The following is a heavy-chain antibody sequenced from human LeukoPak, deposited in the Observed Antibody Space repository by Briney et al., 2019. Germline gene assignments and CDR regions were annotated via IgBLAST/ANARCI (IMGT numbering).Heavy chain of an antibody. V-gene: IGHV3-7*01. CDR2: IKQDGSEK. D-gene: IGHD1-26*01. CDR3: ARDKVGHSGSYLAWFDP. J-gene: IGHJ5*02. Sequence: GRSLRLSCAASGFTFSSYVMHWVRQAPGKGLEWVANIKQDGSEKYYVDSVKGRFTISRDNAKNSLYLQMNSLRAEDTAVYYCARDKVGHSGSYLAWFDPWGQGTLVTVSS. CDR1: GFTFSSYV.